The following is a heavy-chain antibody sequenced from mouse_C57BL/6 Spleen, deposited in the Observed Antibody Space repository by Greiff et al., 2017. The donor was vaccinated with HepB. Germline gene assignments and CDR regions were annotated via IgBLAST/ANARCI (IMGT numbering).Heavy chain of an antibody. Sequence: EVQLQESGGGLVKPGGSLKLSCAASGFTFSDYGMHWVRQAPEKGLEWVAYISSGSSTIYYADTVKGRFTISRDNAKNTLFLQMTSLRSEDTAMYYCARSHYYGSSEDAMDYWGQGTSVTVSS. J-gene: IGHJ4*01. CDR2: ISSGSSTI. CDR1: GFTFSDYG. D-gene: IGHD1-1*01. V-gene: IGHV5-17*01. CDR3: ARSHYYGSSEDAMDY.